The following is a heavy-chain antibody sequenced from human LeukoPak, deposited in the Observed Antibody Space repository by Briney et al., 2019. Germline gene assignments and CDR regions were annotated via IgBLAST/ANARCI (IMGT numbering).Heavy chain of an antibody. Sequence: PGGSLRLSCAASGFTFSDYYMSWIRQAPGKGLEWVSYISSSGSTIYYADSVKGRFTISRDNAKNSLYLQMNSLRAEDTAVYYCARDKLSGSYYRSFDYWGQGTLVTVSS. V-gene: IGHV3-11*04. CDR2: ISSSGSTI. CDR3: ARDKLSGSYYRSFDY. J-gene: IGHJ4*02. CDR1: GFTFSDYY. D-gene: IGHD3-10*01.